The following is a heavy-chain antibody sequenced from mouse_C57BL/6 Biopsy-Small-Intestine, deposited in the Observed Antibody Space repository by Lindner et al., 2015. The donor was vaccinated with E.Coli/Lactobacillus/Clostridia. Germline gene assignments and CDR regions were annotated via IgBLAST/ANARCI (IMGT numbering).Heavy chain of an antibody. CDR2: INPYNGDT. J-gene: IGHJ4*01. CDR3: ARSYGIRYSTMDY. Sequence: VQLQESGPVLVKPGASVKMSCKASGYTFTDYYMNWVKQSHGKSLEWIGVINPYNGDTSYNQKFKGKATLTVDKSSSTAYMELNSLTSEDSAVHYCARSYGIRYSTMDYWGQGTSVTVSS. V-gene: IGHV1-19*01. CDR1: GYTFTDYY. D-gene: IGHD1-1*01.